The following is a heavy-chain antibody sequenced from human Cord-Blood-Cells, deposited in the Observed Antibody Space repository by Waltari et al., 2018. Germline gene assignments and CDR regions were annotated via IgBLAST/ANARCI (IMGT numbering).Heavy chain of an antibody. CDR2: IIPIYGTA. CDR1: GGTFSSYA. Sequence: QVQLVQSGAEVKKPGSSVKVSCKAFGGTFSSYAISWVRQAPGQGLEWMGGIIPIYGTANYAQKFQGRVTITADESTSTAYMELSSLRSEDTAVYCCARRYSSSSNYYYGMDVWGQGTTVTVS. V-gene: IGHV1-69*01. CDR3: ARRYSSSSNYYYGMDV. J-gene: IGHJ6*02. D-gene: IGHD6-6*01.